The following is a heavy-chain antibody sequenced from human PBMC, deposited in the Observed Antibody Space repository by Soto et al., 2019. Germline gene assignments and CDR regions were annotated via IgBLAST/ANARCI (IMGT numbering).Heavy chain of an antibody. V-gene: IGHV3-23*01. CDR1: GFTFSSSS. Sequence: GGSLRLSCSTSGFTFSSSSMSWVRQAPGKGLEWVSGISGGGSGTDYADSVKGRFTISRDNSKSTLYLLMSSLRAEDTAIYYCAKAANTNWWGHFHYWGQGTLVTVSS. D-gene: IGHD2-21*02. CDR2: ISGGGSGT. J-gene: IGHJ4*02. CDR3: AKAANTNWWGHFHY.